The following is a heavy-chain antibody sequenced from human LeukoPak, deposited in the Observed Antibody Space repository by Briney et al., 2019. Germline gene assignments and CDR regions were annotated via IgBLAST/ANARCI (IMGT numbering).Heavy chain of an antibody. D-gene: IGHD5-12*01. CDR1: GFTFSRHA. CDR2: ITSSASYR. Sequence: GGSLRLSCAASGFTFSRHAMNWVRQAPGKGLEWVSSITSSASYRYHSDSVKGRFTISRDNAKNSLYLQMNSRRVEDTAVYYCASENIVGTSGALFDYWGQGTLVTVSS. CDR3: ASENIVGTSGALFDY. J-gene: IGHJ4*02. V-gene: IGHV3-21*01.